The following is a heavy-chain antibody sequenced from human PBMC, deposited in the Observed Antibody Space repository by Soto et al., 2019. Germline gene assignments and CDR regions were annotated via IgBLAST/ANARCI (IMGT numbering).Heavy chain of an antibody. CDR3: ARSPDLDSSGCNN. Sequence: ASVKVSCKASGYTFTGYYMHWVRQAPGQGLEWMGWINPNSGGTNYAQKFQGRVTMTRDTSISTAYMELSRLRSDDMAVYYCARSPDLDSSGCNNWGQGTLVTVSS. J-gene: IGHJ4*02. V-gene: IGHV1-2*02. D-gene: IGHD3-22*01. CDR1: GYTFTGYY. CDR2: INPNSGGT.